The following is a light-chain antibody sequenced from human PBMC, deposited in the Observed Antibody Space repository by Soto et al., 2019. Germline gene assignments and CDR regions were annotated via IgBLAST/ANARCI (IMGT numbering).Light chain of an antibody. V-gene: IGLV1-44*01. CDR1: SSNIGSNT. CDR2: RNN. Sequence: QSALTQPPSASGTPGQRVTISCSGSSSNIGSNTVNWHQQLPGTAPKLLIYRNNERPSGVPDRFSGSKSGTSASLAISGLQSEDEADYYCAAWDDSLNGYVFGTGTKVTVL. CDR3: AAWDDSLNGYV. J-gene: IGLJ1*01.